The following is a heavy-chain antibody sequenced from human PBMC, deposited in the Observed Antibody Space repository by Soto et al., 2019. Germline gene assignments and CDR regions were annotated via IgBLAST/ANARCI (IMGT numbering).Heavy chain of an antibody. Sequence: GGSLRLSCAASGFTFSSYWMSWVRQAPGKGLEWVANIKQDGSEKYYVDSVKGRFTISRDNAKNSLYLQMNSLRAEDTAVYYCARVRSTSSLYYMDVWGKGTTVTVSS. V-gene: IGHV3-7*01. CDR1: GFTFSSYW. D-gene: IGHD2-2*01. J-gene: IGHJ6*03. CDR3: ARVRSTSSLYYMDV. CDR2: IKQDGSEK.